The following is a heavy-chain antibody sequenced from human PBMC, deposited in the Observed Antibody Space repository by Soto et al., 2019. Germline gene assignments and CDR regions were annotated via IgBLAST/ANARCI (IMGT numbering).Heavy chain of an antibody. CDR1: GGSISSGGYY. CDR3: ARGVPILLWFGELSSHFDY. Sequence: SETLSLTCTVSGGSISSGGYYWSWIRQHPGKGLEWIGYIYYSGSTYYNPSLKSRVTISVDTSKNQFSLKLSSVTAADTAVYYCARGVPILLWFGELSSHFDYWGQGTLVTVSS. V-gene: IGHV4-31*02. CDR2: IYYSGST. D-gene: IGHD3-10*01. J-gene: IGHJ4*02.